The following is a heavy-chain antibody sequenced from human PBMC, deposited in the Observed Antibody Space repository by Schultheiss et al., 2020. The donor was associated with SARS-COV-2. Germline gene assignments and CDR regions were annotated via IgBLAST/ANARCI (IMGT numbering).Heavy chain of an antibody. V-gene: IGHV4-39*01. CDR1: GGSISSGGYY. CDR2: IYYSGST. D-gene: IGHD3-3*01. J-gene: IGHJ4*02. Sequence: SQTLSLTCTVSGGSISSGGYYWGWIRQPPGKGLEWIGSIYYSGSTYYNPSLKSRVTISVDTSKNQFSLRLGPVTAADTAVYFCARQSQIRFLEWSPSDYWGQGTLVTVSS. CDR3: ARQSQIRFLEWSPSDY.